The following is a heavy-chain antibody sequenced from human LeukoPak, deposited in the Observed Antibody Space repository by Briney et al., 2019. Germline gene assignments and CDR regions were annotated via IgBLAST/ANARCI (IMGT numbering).Heavy chain of an antibody. CDR3: ARDAEDTAMAYYYYGMDV. CDR2: ISAYNGNT. J-gene: IGHJ6*02. Sequence: ASVKVSCKASGYTFTSYGISWVRQAPGQGLEWMGWISAYNGNTNYAQKLQGRVTMTTDTSTSTAYMELRSLRSDDTAVYYCARDAEDTAMAYYYYGMDVWGQGTTVTVSS. CDR1: GYTFTSYG. V-gene: IGHV1-18*01. D-gene: IGHD5-18*01.